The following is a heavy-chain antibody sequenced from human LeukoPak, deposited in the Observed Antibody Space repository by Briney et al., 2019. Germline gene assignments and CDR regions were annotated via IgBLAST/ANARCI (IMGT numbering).Heavy chain of an antibody. CDR3: ATLGYCSGGSCYDFDY. Sequence: GASVKVSCKVSGYTLTELSMHWVRQAPGKGLEWMGGFDPEDGETIYAQKFQGRVTMTEDTSTDTAYMELSSLRSEDTAVYYCATLGYCSGGSCYDFDYWGQGTLVTVSS. V-gene: IGHV1-24*01. D-gene: IGHD2-15*01. CDR2: FDPEDGET. CDR1: GYTLTELS. J-gene: IGHJ4*02.